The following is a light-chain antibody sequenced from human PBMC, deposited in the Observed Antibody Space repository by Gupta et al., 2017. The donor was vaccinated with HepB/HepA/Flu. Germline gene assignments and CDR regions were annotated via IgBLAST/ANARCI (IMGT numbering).Light chain of an antibody. CDR3: VLYMGRGIWV. CDR2: RTN. V-gene: IGLV8-61*01. CDR1: SGPVSNGYY. J-gene: IGLJ3*02. Sequence: QTVVTQEPSFSVSPGGTVTLTCGLSSGPVSNGYYPSWYQQTPGQAPRTLIYRTNTRSSGVPDRFSGSILGNKAALTITGAQADDESDYYCVLYMGRGIWVFGGGTKLTVL.